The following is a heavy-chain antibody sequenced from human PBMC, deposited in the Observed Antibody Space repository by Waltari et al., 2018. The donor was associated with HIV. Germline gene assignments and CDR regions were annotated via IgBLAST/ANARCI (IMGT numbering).Heavy chain of an antibody. CDR2: IYYSGST. Sequence: QLQLQESGPGLVTPSETLSLTCTVSGGSISSSSYYWGWIRQPPGTGLEWIGSIYYSGSTYYNPSLKSRVTISVDTSKNQFSLKLSSVTAADTAVYYCARAVQGYCSGGSCENYFDYWGQGTLVTVSS. D-gene: IGHD2-15*01. J-gene: IGHJ4*02. CDR1: GGSISSSSYY. CDR3: ARAVQGYCSGGSCENYFDY. V-gene: IGHV4-39*01.